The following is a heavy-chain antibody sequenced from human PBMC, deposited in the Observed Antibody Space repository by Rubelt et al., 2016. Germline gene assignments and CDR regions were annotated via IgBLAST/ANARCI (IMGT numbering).Heavy chain of an antibody. J-gene: IGHJ4*02. CDR2: IGADGNNI. V-gene: IGHV3-23*01. CDR3: AREGLAVAGPESYFDY. CDR1: GFPFSGSP. Sequence: GGSLRLSCAASGFPFSGSPTNWIRQAPGKGLEWVSVIGADGNNIHYADSVKGRFTISRDNAKNSLYLQMNSLRAEDTAVYYCAREGLAVAGPESYFDYWGQGTLVTVSS. D-gene: IGHD6-19*01.